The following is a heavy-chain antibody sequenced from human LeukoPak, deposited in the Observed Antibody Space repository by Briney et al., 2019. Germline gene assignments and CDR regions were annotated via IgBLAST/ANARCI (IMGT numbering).Heavy chain of an antibody. CDR3: ARDQQWGLPYYFDY. CDR2: ISYDGSNK. V-gene: IGHV3-30-3*01. Sequence: GRSLRLSCAASGFTFSSYAMHWVRQAPGKGLEWVAVISYDGSNKYYADSVKGRFTISRDNSKNTLYLQMNSLRAEDTAVYYCARDQQWGLPYYFDYWGQGTLVTVSS. D-gene: IGHD6-19*01. J-gene: IGHJ4*02. CDR1: GFTFSSYA.